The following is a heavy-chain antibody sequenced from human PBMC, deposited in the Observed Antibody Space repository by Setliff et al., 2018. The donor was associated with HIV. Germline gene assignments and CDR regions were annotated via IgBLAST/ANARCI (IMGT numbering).Heavy chain of an antibody. CDR3: ARQGNIVVVTSFDY. J-gene: IGHJ4*02. D-gene: IGHD2-21*02. Sequence: LSLTCTVSGGSISTSNYYWGGVRQPPGKGLEWVGNVDYTGSTYYNPSLKSRVTISVDTSKNQFSLRLNSVTAADTAVYYCARQGNIVVVTSFDYWGQGTLVTVSS. V-gene: IGHV4-39*07. CDR2: VDYTGST. CDR1: GGSISTSNYY.